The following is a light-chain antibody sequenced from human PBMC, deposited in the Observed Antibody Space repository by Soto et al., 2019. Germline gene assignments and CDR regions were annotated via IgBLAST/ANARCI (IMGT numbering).Light chain of an antibody. J-gene: IGKJ1*01. V-gene: IGKV1-5*03. Sequence: IQMTHAASILSGPAVDRVKITFRASQSISSWLAWYQQKPGKAPNLLIYKASHLENGVPSRFSGSGSGTEGTLTISSLQPGDLATYYCQHYNSSPWTFGQGTKVDI. CDR2: KAS. CDR1: QSISSW. CDR3: QHYNSSPWT.